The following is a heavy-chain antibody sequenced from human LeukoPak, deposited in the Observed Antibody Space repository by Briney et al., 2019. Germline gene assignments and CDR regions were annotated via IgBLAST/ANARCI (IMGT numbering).Heavy chain of an antibody. CDR2: VSYSGST. Sequence: PSETLSLTCTVSGGSISGYYWSWLRRPPGKGLEWIAYVSYSGSTDYNPSLKGRVTVSVDTSKNQFSLNLNSVTAADTAVYYCARLFHPSFSGNYPFDYRGQGTLVTVSS. CDR1: GGSISGYY. CDR3: ARLFHPSFSGNYPFDY. V-gene: IGHV4-59*01. D-gene: IGHD1-26*01. J-gene: IGHJ4*02.